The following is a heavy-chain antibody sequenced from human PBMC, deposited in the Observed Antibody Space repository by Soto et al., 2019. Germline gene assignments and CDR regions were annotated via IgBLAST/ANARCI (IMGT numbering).Heavy chain of an antibody. D-gene: IGHD2-15*01. Sequence: QVQLEQSGAEVKKPGASVKVSCKASGYIFTAYSMHWVRRAPGQGLQWMGVVNPSGGSTNYAQNFYGRMTLTSDTARNTYCMDLGSLTSEYTAVYYCAREKNCSVGICYSEYLQRLWQGALITGST. CDR1: GYIFTAYS. CDR3: AREKNCSVGICYSEYLQR. CDR2: VNPSGGST. V-gene: IGHV1-46*01. J-gene: IGHJ1*01.